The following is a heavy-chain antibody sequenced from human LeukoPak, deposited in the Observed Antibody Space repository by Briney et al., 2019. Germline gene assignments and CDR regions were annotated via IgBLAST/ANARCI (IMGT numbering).Heavy chain of an antibody. V-gene: IGHV3-74*01. CDR1: GFTFSTYW. CDR2: IHPDGSVT. Sequence: GGSLRLSCAASGFTFSTYWMHWVRLPPGKGLVWVSRIHPDGSVTTYGDSVKGRFTISRDNAKNTLYLEMNSLRAEDTAVYYCAKRWGHYYGSGSYMDVWGKGTTVTISS. J-gene: IGHJ6*03. CDR3: AKRWGHYYGSGSYMDV. D-gene: IGHD3-10*01.